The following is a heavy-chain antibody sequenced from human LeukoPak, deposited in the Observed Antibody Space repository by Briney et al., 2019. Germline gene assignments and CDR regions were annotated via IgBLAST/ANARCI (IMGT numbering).Heavy chain of an antibody. CDR2: INSRSTTI. CDR1: GFVFSDES. V-gene: IGHV3-48*02. CDR3: ALSSIHKDYYFGMDV. D-gene: IGHD2-2*01. Sequence: PGGSLRLSCAASGFVFSDESMNWVRQARGKGLEWISYINSRSTTIYYADSVKGRFTSSGDNAKNSLYLQIESLRDDDTAVYHCALSSIHKDYYFGMDVWGQGTTVTVSS. J-gene: IGHJ6*02.